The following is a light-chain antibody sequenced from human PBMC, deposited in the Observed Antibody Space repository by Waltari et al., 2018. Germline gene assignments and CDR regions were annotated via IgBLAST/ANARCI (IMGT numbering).Light chain of an antibody. J-gene: IGLJ3*02. V-gene: IGLV2-8*01. CDR1: SIDFGGSNY. CDR2: EVT. CDR3: ISYAGSNTCV. Sequence: QSALTQPPSASGSPGKSVPISCTGTSIDFGGSNYVTWYQQPPGKAPKLIIYEVTKRPSRVPDRLSGSKSGNTASLTVSGLQTEDEADYYCISYAGSNTCVCGGGTKRTVL.